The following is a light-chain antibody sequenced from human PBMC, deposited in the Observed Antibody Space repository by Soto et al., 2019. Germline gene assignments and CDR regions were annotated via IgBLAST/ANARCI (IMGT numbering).Light chain of an antibody. CDR1: NSDVGGYNY. Sequence: LTQPPSASGSPGQSVTISCTGTNSDVGGYNYVSWYQQYPGKAPKLIIYEVNERPSGVPDRFSGSKSGNTASLTVSGLQTADEADYYCSSYAGSNWYVFGTGTNVTVL. J-gene: IGLJ1*01. CDR3: SSYAGSNWYV. V-gene: IGLV2-8*01. CDR2: EVN.